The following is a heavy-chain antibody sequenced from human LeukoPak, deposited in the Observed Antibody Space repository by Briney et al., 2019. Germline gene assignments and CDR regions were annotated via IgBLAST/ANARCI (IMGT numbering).Heavy chain of an antibody. Sequence: PSETLSLTCTVSGGSISSGSYYWSWIRQPAGKGLEWIGRIYTSGSTNYSPSLKSRVTISVDTSKNQFSLKLSSVTAADTAVYYCAREVGPSGAFDIWGQGTMVTVSS. D-gene: IGHD3-16*01. CDR3: AREVGPSGAFDI. CDR2: IYTSGST. CDR1: GGSISSGSYY. J-gene: IGHJ3*02. V-gene: IGHV4-61*02.